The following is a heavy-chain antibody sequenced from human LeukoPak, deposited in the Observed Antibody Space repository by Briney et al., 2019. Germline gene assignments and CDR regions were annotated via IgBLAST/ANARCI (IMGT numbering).Heavy chain of an antibody. Sequence: PGGSLRLSCAASGFTFSNYDIHWVRQVTGKCLEWVSSIDTAGNTYYADSVKGRFILSRENVKTSVYLQMDSLGAGDTAVYYCTRERVGVGRLSDLDYWGQGTLVTVSS. CDR1: GFTFSNYD. D-gene: IGHD3-16*02. J-gene: IGHJ4*02. CDR2: IDTAGNT. V-gene: IGHV3-13*04. CDR3: TRERVGVGRLSDLDY.